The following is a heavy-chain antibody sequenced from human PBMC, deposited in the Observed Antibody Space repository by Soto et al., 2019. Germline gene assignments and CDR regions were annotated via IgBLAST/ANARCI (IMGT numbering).Heavy chain of an antibody. CDR3: AKDPTGEPFDY. J-gene: IGHJ4*02. D-gene: IGHD4-17*01. Sequence: GXSRRLSCAASGFTFSSYALSWFRQAPGKGLEWVSAISGSGGSTYYADSVKGRFTISRDNSKNTLYLQMNSLRAEDTAVYYCAKDPTGEPFDYWGQGTLVTVSS. CDR2: ISGSGGST. V-gene: IGHV3-23*01. CDR1: GFTFSSYA.